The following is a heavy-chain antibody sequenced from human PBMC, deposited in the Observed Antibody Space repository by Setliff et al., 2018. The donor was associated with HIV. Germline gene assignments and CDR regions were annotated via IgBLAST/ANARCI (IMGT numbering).Heavy chain of an antibody. CDR1: GGSISSSSYY. V-gene: IGHV4-39*07. J-gene: IGHJ4*02. CDR2: IYYSGST. CDR3: AKSPGFSGYGGSG. D-gene: IGHD5-12*01. Sequence: TSETLSLTCTVSGGSISSSSYYWGWIRQPPGKGLEWIGSIYYSGSTYYNPSLKSRVTISIDTSKNQFSLRLTSVTAADTAVYYCAKSPGFSGYGGSGWGQGTLVTVSS.